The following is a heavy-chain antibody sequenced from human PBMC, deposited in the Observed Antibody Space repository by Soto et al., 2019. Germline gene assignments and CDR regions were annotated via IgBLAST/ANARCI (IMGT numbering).Heavy chain of an antibody. CDR3: AKFGWGGSYSESDASDI. CDR1: GFPFDDYS. D-gene: IGHD1-26*01. V-gene: IGHV3-43*01. Sequence: GGSLRLSCAAPGFPFDDYSMNWVGQVPGKGLEWVSLISWDGADIYYADSVKGRFTVSRDNSKKSLYLQMNSPTPEDTALYSSAKFGWGGSYSESDASDIWGQGTMVTVSS. J-gene: IGHJ3*02. CDR2: ISWDGADI.